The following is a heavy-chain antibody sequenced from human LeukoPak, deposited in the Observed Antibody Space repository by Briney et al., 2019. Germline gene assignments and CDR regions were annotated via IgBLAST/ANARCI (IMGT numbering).Heavy chain of an antibody. D-gene: IGHD3-22*01. Sequence: SVKVSCKASGGTFSSYAISCVRQAPGQGLEWMGKIIPILVIANYAQKFQGRVTITAEKSPRTAYMELSSLRSEDTAVYYCARLGEYYYDSSGYYPNWFEPWGQGTLVTVSS. J-gene: IGHJ5*02. V-gene: IGHV1-69*04. CDR3: ARLGEYYYDSSGYYPNWFEP. CDR2: IIPILVIA. CDR1: GGTFSSYA.